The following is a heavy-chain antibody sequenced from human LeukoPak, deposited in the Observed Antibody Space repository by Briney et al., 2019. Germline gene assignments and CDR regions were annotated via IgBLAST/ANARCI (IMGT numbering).Heavy chain of an antibody. J-gene: IGHJ4*02. CDR1: GFTVSSNY. CDR3: ARDGGTAAAGRSLDY. V-gene: IGHV3-53*01. CDR2: IYSGGST. D-gene: IGHD6-13*01. Sequence: AGGSLRLSCAASGFTVSSNYMSWVRQAPGKGLEWVSVIYSGGSTYYADSVKGRFTISRDNAKNSLFLQMNSLRAEDTAIYYCARDGGTAAAGRSLDYWGQGTLVTVSS.